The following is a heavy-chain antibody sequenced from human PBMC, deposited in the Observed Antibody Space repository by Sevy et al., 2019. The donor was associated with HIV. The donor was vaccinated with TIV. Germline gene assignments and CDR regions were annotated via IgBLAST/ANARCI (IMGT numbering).Heavy chain of an antibody. V-gene: IGHV3-53*01. CDR1: GFTVSSNY. J-gene: IGHJ3*02. CDR3: ASSYSGSYSTLLDAFDI. CDR2: IYSGGST. Sequence: GGSLRLSCAASGFTVSSNYMSWVRQAPGKGLEWVSVIYSGGSTYYADSLKGRFTISRDNSKNTLYLQMNSLGAEDTAVYYCASSYSGSYSTLLDAFDIWGQGTMVTVSS. D-gene: IGHD1-26*01.